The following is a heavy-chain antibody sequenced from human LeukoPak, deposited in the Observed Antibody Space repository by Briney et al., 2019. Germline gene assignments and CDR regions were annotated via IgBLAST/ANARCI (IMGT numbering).Heavy chain of an antibody. CDR2: ISSSGSTI. CDR1: GFTFSDYY. V-gene: IGHV3-11*01. D-gene: IGHD5-18*01. CDR3: ARGAGLWVYYFDY. Sequence: GGSLRLSCAASGFTFSDYYMSWLRQAPGKGLEWVSYISSSGSTIYYADSVKGRSTISRDNAKNSLYLQMNSLRAEDTAVYYCARGAGLWVYYFDYWGQGTLVTVSS. J-gene: IGHJ4*02.